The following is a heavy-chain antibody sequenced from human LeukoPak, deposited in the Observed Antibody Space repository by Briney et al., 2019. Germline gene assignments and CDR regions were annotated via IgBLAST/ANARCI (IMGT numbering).Heavy chain of an antibody. CDR2: IKGSGDKT. D-gene: IGHD3-22*01. Sequence: PGGSLRLSCAASGFTFSNYAMSWVRQAPGKGLEWVSVIKGSGDKTYYADSVRGRFTISRDNSKNTLYLQMNSLRAEDTALYYCAKGELTNPYYHDSSGYPNDAFDIWGQGTMVTVSS. J-gene: IGHJ3*02. CDR1: GFTFSNYA. V-gene: IGHV3-23*01. CDR3: AKGELTNPYYHDSSGYPNDAFDI.